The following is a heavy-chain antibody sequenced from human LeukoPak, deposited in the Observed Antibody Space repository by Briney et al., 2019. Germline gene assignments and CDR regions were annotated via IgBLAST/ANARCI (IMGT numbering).Heavy chain of an antibody. CDR3: AREVRGSSGWYGKYYFDY. D-gene: IGHD6-19*01. CDR1: GGSISSGSYY. Sequence: TSETLSLTCTVSGGSISSGSYYWRWIRQPAGKGLEWIGRIYTSGSTNYNPSLKSRVTISVDTSKNQFSLKLSSVTAADTAVYYCAREVRGSSGWYGKYYFDYWGQGTLVTVSS. CDR2: IYTSGST. J-gene: IGHJ4*02. V-gene: IGHV4-61*02.